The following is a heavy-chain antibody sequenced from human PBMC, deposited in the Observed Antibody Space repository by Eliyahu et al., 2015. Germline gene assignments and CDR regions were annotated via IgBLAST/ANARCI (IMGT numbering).Heavy chain of an antibody. J-gene: IGHJ4*02. CDR2: IYYSGST. CDR1: GASINTYY. Sequence: QVQLQESGPGLVKPSEXLSLTXXVSGASINTYYWSWIRQPPGKGLEWIGYIYYSGSTNYNPSLKSRATISVDTSKNQFSLKLSSVTAADTAVYYCARDSSGWYGAIDYWGQGTLVTVSS. D-gene: IGHD6-19*01. V-gene: IGHV4-59*01. CDR3: ARDSSGWYGAIDY.